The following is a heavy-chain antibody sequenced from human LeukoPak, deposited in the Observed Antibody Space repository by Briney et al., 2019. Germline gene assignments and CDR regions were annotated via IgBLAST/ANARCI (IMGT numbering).Heavy chain of an antibody. CDR2: ISSSSSTI. V-gene: IGHV3-48*02. J-gene: IGHJ6*02. CDR3: ARDLVGPPDYYYGMDV. D-gene: IGHD2-8*02. CDR1: GFTFSSYS. Sequence: GGSLRLSCAASGFTFSSYSMNWVRQAPGKGLEWVSYISSSSSTIYYADSVKGRFTISRDNAKNSLYLQMNSLRDEDTAVYYCARDLVGPPDYYYGMDVWGQGTTVTVSS.